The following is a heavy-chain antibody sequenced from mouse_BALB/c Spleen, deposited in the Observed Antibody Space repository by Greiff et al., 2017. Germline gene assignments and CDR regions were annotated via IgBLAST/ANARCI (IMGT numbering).Heavy chain of an antibody. CDR2: IWGDGST. CDR1: GFSLTGYG. V-gene: IGHV2-6-7*01. CDR3: ARDGYYLYYAMDY. Sequence: VQGVESGPGLVAPSQSLSITCTVSGFSLTGYGVNWVRQPPGKGLEWLGMIWGDGSTDYNSALKSRLSISKDNSKSQVFLKMNSLQTDDTARYYCARDGYYLYYAMDYWGQGTSVTVSS. D-gene: IGHD2-3*01. J-gene: IGHJ4*01.